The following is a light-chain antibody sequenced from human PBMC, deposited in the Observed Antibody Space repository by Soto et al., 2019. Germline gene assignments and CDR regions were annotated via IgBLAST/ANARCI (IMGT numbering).Light chain of an antibody. Sequence: DIQMTQSPSTLSASVGYRVTITCRASQSISSWLAWYQQKPGKAPNLMIYDASSLESGVPSRFSGSGSGTEFTLTISSLQPDDFATYYCQQYDSYSPTFGQVTKV. CDR2: DAS. CDR1: QSISSW. V-gene: IGKV1-5*01. J-gene: IGKJ1*01. CDR3: QQYDSYSPT.